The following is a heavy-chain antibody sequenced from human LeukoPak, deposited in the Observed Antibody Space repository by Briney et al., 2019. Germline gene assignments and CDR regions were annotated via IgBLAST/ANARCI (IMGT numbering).Heavy chain of an antibody. V-gene: IGHV1-46*01. CDR3: ARENKRDYYDPPGAFDI. D-gene: IGHD3-22*01. J-gene: IGHJ3*02. CDR2: INPSGGST. Sequence: GASVKVSCKASGYTFTSYYMHWVRQAPGQGLEWMGIINPSGGSTSYAQKLQGRVTMATDTSTSTAYMELRSLRSDDTAVYYCARENKRDYYDPPGAFDIWGQGTMVTVSS. CDR1: GYTFTSYY.